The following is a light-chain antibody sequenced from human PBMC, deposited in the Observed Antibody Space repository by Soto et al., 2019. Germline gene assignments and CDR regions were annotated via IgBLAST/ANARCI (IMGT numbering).Light chain of an antibody. CDR2: EVV. CDR1: RNDIGAYEF. CDR3: KSYAGSNTYV. Sequence: QSFLTQPPSASGSPGQSVTISCTGTRNDIGAYEFVSWYQHHPGKAPKLIIYEVVQRPSGVPDRFSGSKSGNTASLTVSGLQAADEADYYCKSYAGSNTYVLGTGTKV. J-gene: IGLJ1*01. V-gene: IGLV2-8*01.